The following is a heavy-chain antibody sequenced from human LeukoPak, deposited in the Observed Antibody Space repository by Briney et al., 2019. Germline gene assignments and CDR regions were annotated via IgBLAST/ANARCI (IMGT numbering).Heavy chain of an antibody. Sequence: SETLSLTCTVSGGSISSYYWSWIRQPPGKGLEWIGYIYYSGSTNYNPSLKSRVTISVDTSKNQFSLKLSSVTAADTAVYYCARLLPGIAVAAARGYFDYWGQGTLVTVSS. D-gene: IGHD6-19*01. CDR3: ARLLPGIAVAAARGYFDY. CDR2: IYYSGST. CDR1: GGSISSYY. J-gene: IGHJ4*02. V-gene: IGHV4-59*01.